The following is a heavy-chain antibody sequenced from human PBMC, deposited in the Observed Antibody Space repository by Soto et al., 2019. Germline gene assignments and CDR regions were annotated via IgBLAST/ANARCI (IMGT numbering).Heavy chain of an antibody. J-gene: IGHJ6*02. CDR1: GDRVSSDTAA. D-gene: IGHD6-6*01. Sequence: TLSLTCAISGDRVSSDTAAWNWIRQSPSRGLEWLGRTYYRSKWYNDYAVSVKSRITLNPDTSKNQFSLQLNSLTPEDTAVYYCARAKEYTSSSGMDVWGQGITVTVSS. CDR3: ARAKEYTSSSGMDV. CDR2: TYYRSKWYN. V-gene: IGHV6-1*01.